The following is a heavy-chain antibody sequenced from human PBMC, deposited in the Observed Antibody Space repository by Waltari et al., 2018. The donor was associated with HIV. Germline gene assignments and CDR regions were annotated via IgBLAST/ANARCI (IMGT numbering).Heavy chain of an antibody. CDR2: ISSGDSTV. CDR1: GFTFSSYE. J-gene: IGHJ4*02. D-gene: IGHD3-22*01. V-gene: IGHV3-48*03. Sequence: EVQLVESGGGLVQPGGSLRLSCAASGFTFSSYEMNWVRQAAGKGLGWVSYISSGDSTVYYADSVQGRFTISRDNAKNSLYLQMNSLRAEDTAVYYCAREGYYDSSAYYYLDYWGQGTLVTVSS. CDR3: AREGYYDSSAYYYLDY.